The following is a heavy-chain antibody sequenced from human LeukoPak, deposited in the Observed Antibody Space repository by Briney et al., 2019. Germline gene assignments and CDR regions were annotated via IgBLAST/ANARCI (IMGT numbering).Heavy chain of an antibody. V-gene: IGHV4-38-2*02. CDR1: GYPISSGYY. D-gene: IGHD6-13*01. Sequence: SETLSLTCTISGYPISSGYYWGWIRQPPGKGLEWIGSIYHSGNTYYNPSLKSRLTISVDTSKNQLSLKLSSVTAADTAVYYCARDWGSSWYRGYFDYWGQGTLVTVSS. CDR3: ARDWGSSWYRGYFDY. CDR2: IYHSGNT. J-gene: IGHJ4*02.